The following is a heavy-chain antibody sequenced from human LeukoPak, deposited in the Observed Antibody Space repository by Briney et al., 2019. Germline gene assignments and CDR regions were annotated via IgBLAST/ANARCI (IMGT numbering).Heavy chain of an antibody. J-gene: IGHJ4*02. CDR3: ATGLVGQDYYDSSGPLHY. CDR1: GYTLTELS. V-gene: IGHV1-24*01. Sequence: ASVKVSCKVSGYTLTELSMHWVRQAPGKGLEWMGGFDPEDGDTIYAQKFQGRVTMTEDTSTDTAYMELSSLRSEDTAVYYCATGLVGQDYYDSSGPLHYWGQGTLVTVSS. CDR2: FDPEDGDT. D-gene: IGHD3-22*01.